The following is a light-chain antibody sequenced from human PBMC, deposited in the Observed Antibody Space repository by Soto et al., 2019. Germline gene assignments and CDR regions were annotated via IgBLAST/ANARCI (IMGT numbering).Light chain of an antibody. V-gene: IGKV1-17*01. CDR3: QQYNNWPRT. J-gene: IGKJ1*01. CDR2: GAS. Sequence: DIQMTQSPSSLSASVGDRVTITCRASQGIGSDLGWFQQKPGKAPKRLIFGASTRATGIPARFSGSGSGTEFTLTISSLQSEDFAVYYCQQYNNWPRTFGQGTKVEIK. CDR1: QGIGSD.